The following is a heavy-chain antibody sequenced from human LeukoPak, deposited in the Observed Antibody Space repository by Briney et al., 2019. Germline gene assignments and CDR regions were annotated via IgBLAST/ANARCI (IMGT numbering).Heavy chain of an antibody. CDR2: MNSDGTSI. J-gene: IGHJ1*01. CDR3: TSWGDTTAEYFQR. D-gene: IGHD2-21*02. V-gene: IGHV3-74*01. Sequence: GGSLRLSCVGSGFTFTNYWMQWVRHVPGKGLVWVARMNSDGTSIIHADSVKGRFTISRDNAENSLYLQMNSLRVEDTAVYYCTSWGDTTAEYFQRWGQGTLVTVSS. CDR1: GFTFTNYW.